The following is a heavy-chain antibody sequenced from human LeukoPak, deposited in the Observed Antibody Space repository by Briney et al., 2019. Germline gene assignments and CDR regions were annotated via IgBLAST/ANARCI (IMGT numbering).Heavy chain of an antibody. J-gene: IGHJ4*02. Sequence: GESLKISCKGSGYSFTSYWIGWVRQMPGKGLEWMGIIYPGDSDTRYSPSFQGQVTISADKSISTAYLQWSSLKASDTAMYYCARGGVRGVITSHLDYWGQGTLVTVSS. D-gene: IGHD3-10*01. CDR3: ARGGVRGVITSHLDY. CDR1: GYSFTSYW. V-gene: IGHV5-51*01. CDR2: IYPGDSDT.